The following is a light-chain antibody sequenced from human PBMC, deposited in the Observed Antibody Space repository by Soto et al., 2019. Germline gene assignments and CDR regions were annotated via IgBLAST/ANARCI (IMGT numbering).Light chain of an antibody. Sequence: MTQSPATLSVSPGERATLSCRASQSVSSNLAWYQQKSGQAPRLLIYGASTRATGIPARFSGSGSGTEFTLTISSLQSEDFAIYYCQQRSNWPITFGQGTRLEIK. CDR3: QQRSNWPIT. CDR1: QSVSSN. V-gene: IGKV3-15*01. CDR2: GAS. J-gene: IGKJ5*01.